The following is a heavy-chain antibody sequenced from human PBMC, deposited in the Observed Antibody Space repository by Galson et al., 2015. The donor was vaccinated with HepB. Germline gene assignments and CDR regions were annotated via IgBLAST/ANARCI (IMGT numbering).Heavy chain of an antibody. CDR2: ISGSGGST. CDR1: GFTFSSYA. V-gene: IGHV3-23*01. J-gene: IGHJ4*02. CDR3: AKDGAKWLQLGGFDY. Sequence: SLRLSCAASGFTFSSYAVSWVRQAPGKGLEWVSAISGSGGSTYYADSVKGRFTISRDNSKNTLYLQINSLRAEDTAVYYCAKDGAKWLQLGGFDYWGQGTLVTVSS. D-gene: IGHD5-24*01.